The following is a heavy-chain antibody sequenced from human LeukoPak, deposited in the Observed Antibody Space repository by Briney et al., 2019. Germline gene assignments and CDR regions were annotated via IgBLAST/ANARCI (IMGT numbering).Heavy chain of an antibody. V-gene: IGHV3-7*01. CDR3: ARDSAWDAFDM. CDR1: GFTFSSYS. D-gene: IGHD1-26*01. CDR2: IKEDGSEK. J-gene: IGHJ3*02. Sequence: GGSLRLSCAASGFTFSSYSMNWVRQAPGKGLEWLANIKEDGSEKKYVDSVKGRFTISRDNAKNSLFLQMNSLRVEDTAVYYCARDSAWDAFDMWGQGTMVIVSS.